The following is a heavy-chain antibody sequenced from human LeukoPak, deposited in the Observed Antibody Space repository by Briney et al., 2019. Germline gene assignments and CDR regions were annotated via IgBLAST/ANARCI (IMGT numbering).Heavy chain of an antibody. Sequence: SETLSLTCAVYGGSFSGYYWSWIRQPPGKGLEWIGEINHSGSTNYNPSPKSRVTISVDTSKNQFSLKLSSVTAADTAVYYCARGRSYYGSGSRRLGAAFDIWGQGTMVTVSS. CDR3: ARGRSYYGSGSRRLGAAFDI. D-gene: IGHD3-10*01. CDR2: INHSGST. CDR1: GGSFSGYY. J-gene: IGHJ3*02. V-gene: IGHV4-34*01.